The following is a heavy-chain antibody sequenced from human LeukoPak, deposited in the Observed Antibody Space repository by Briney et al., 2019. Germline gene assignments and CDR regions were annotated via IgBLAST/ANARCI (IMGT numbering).Heavy chain of an antibody. CDR2: INPNSGGT. CDR3: ARDLSGSAYSDY. J-gene: IGHJ4*02. Sequence: ASVKVSCKASGYTFTCYYMHWVRQAPGQGLEWMGWINPNSGGTNYAQKFQGRVTMTRDTSISTAYMELSSLRSDDTAVYYCARDLSGSAYSDYWGQGTLVTVSS. V-gene: IGHV1-2*02. D-gene: IGHD3-22*01. CDR1: GYTFTCYY.